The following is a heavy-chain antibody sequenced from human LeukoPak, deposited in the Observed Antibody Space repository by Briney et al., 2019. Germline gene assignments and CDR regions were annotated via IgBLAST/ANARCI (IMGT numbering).Heavy chain of an antibody. CDR2: TRSKANSYAT. D-gene: IGHD3-16*01. Sequence: GGSLRLSCAASGFTFSGSAMHWVRQASGKGLEWVGRTRSKANSYATAYAASVKGRFTISRDDSKNTAYLQMNSLKTEDTAVYYCTSASDIIMITFGGEYYFDYWGQGTLVTVSS. CDR1: GFTFSGSA. CDR3: TSASDIIMITFGGEYYFDY. V-gene: IGHV3-73*01. J-gene: IGHJ4*02.